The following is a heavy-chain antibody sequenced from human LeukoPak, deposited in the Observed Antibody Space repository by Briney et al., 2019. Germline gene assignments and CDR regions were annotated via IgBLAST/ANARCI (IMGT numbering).Heavy chain of an antibody. CDR2: ISGSGGST. CDR3: AKDLRLGELSFFDY. D-gene: IGHD3-16*02. CDR1: GFTFRSYG. Sequence: PGRSLRLSCAASGFTFRSYGMHWVRQAPGKGLEWVSAISGSGGSTYYADSVKGRFTISRDNSKNTLYLQMNSLRAEDTAVYYCAKDLRLGELSFFDYWGQGTLVTVSS. V-gene: IGHV3-23*01. J-gene: IGHJ4*02.